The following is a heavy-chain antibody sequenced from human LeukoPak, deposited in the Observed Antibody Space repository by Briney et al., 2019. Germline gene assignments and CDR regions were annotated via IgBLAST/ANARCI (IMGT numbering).Heavy chain of an antibody. Sequence: GGSLRLSCAASGFTFSSYWMHWVRQAPGKGLLLVSRISGDGRSTSYADSVKGRFTITRDNAKNTLHMQMNSLRVDDSAVYYCVRSYCDTTNCYDWFDPWGQGTLVTVSS. V-gene: IGHV3-74*01. CDR1: GFTFSSYW. D-gene: IGHD2-2*01. CDR2: ISGDGRST. CDR3: VRSYCDTTNCYDWFDP. J-gene: IGHJ5*02.